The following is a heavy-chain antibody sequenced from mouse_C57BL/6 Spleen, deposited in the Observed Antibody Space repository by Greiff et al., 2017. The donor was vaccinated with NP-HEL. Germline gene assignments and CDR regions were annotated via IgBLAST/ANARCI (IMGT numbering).Heavy chain of an antibody. CDR1: GYTFTSYW. V-gene: IGHV1-55*01. Sequence: QVQLQQPGAELVKPGASVTMSCKASGYTFTSYWITWVKQRPGQGLEWIGVIYPGGGSTKSNEQFKSKGPLTVATHYCHAYMQLRSIPSEDSAVYYCARVGIYYYGSSILYSMDDWGQGTSVTVSS. CDR3: ARVGIYYYGSSILYSMDD. CDR2: IYPGGGST. J-gene: IGHJ4*01. D-gene: IGHD1-1*01.